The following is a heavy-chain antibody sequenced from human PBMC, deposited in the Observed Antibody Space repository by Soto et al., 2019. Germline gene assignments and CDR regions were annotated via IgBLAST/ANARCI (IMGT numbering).Heavy chain of an antibody. D-gene: IGHD4-17*01. V-gene: IGHV4-30-2*01. Sequence: ASETLSLTCAVSGGSISSGGYSWSWIRQPPGKGLEWIGYIYHSGSTYYNPSLKSRVTISVDRSKNQFSLKLSSVTAADTAVYYCARAMTTVTTIDYRGQGTLVTVSS. J-gene: IGHJ4*02. CDR2: IYHSGST. CDR1: GGSISSGGYS. CDR3: ARAMTTVTTIDY.